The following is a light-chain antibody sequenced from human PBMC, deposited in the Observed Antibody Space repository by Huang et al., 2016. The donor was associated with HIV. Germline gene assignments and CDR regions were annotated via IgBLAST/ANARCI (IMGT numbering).Light chain of an antibody. CDR1: QSIGSY. CDR2: DAS. Sequence: EIVLTQSPATLSLSPGGGATLSCRASQSIGSYLAWYQQIPGQAPRLRIYDASVRATGIPARFSGRGSGTDFTRTISSLEPEDFAVYYCQQRNNWPPWTFGQGTKVELK. CDR3: QQRNNWPPWT. J-gene: IGKJ1*01. V-gene: IGKV3-11*01.